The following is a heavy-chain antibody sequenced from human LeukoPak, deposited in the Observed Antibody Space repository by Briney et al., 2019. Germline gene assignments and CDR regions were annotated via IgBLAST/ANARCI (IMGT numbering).Heavy chain of an antibody. CDR1: GGSIRSSSYY. J-gene: IGHJ6*03. V-gene: IGHV4-39*07. CDR2: ISYSGST. CDR3: ARRTVSYYDFWSGYYYYYYMDV. Sequence: SETLSLTCTVSGGSIRSSSYYWGWIRQPPGKGLEWIGSISYSGSTNYNPSLKSRVTISVDTSKNLFSLKLSSVTAADTAVYYCARRTVSYYDFWSGYYYYYYMDVWGKGTTVTVSS. D-gene: IGHD3-3*01.